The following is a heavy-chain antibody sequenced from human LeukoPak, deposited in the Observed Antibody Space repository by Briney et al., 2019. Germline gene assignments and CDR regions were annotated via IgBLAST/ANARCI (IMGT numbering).Heavy chain of an antibody. V-gene: IGHV3-66*01. CDR2: IYSGGST. J-gene: IGHJ4*02. D-gene: IGHD6-13*01. Sequence: GGSLRLSCAASGFTVSSNYMSWVCQAPGKGLEWVSVIYSGGSTYYADSVKGRFTISRDNSKNTLYLQMNSLRAEDTAVYYCARGFRAAAGKTTDYWGQGTLVTVSS. CDR3: ARGFRAAAGKTTDY. CDR1: GFTVSSNY.